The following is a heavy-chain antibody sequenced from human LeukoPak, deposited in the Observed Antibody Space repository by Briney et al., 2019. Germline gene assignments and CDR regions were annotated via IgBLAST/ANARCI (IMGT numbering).Heavy chain of an antibody. V-gene: IGHV3-48*02. CDR1: GFTFSTYT. J-gene: IGHJ4*02. CDR3: ARDGLHTAHFDY. Sequence: GGSLRLSCAASGFTFSTYTMNWVRQAPGKGLEWVSTVSDSSDVHYSDSVKGRFTISRDNARNSLYLQINSLRDGDTAVYYCARDGLHTAHFDYWGQGTLVTVSS. D-gene: IGHD5-18*01. CDR2: VSDSSDV.